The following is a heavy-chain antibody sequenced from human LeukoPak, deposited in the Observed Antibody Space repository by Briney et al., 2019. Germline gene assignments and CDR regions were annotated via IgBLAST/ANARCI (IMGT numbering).Heavy chain of an antibody. Sequence: WGSLRRSGAASGFTFSSYAMSWVRHAPGQGLEWVSAISGSSISSHYADSVKGRFAISRDYSTNTLYLQTNTLRAEDTAVYYCATYSGTYSRRSYNYYYYGMDVWGQGTTVTVSS. CDR1: GFTFSSYA. CDR3: ATYSGTYSRRSYNYYYYGMDV. CDR2: ISGSSISS. V-gene: IGHV3-23*01. D-gene: IGHD3-10*01. J-gene: IGHJ6*02.